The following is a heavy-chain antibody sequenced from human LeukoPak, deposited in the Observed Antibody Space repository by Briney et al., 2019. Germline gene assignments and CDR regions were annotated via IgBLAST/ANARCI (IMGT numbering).Heavy chain of an antibody. CDR2: IIPILGIA. CDR3: AREIGVATIVPHY. J-gene: IGHJ4*02. Sequence: SVKVSCEASGGTFSSYAISWVRQAPGQGLEWMGRIIPILGIANYAQKFQGRVTITADKSTSTAYMELSSLRSEDTAVYYCAREIGVATIVPHYWGQGTLVTVSS. D-gene: IGHD5-12*01. V-gene: IGHV1-69*04. CDR1: GGTFSSYA.